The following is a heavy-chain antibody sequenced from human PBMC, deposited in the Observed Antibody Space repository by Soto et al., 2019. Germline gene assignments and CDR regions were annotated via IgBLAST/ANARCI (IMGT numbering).Heavy chain of an antibody. V-gene: IGHV3-30*18. J-gene: IGHJ4*02. CDR3: AKGGRQWLVTSDFNY. Sequence: VQLVESGGGVVQPGRSLRLSCAASGFTFSDYAMHWVRQAPGKGLEWVAVVSHDGRNTHYADSVKGRFTIARDSSTHTVSLEMNSLRAEDTAFYYWAKGGRQWLVTSDFNYWGQGALVTVSS. CDR2: VSHDGRNT. D-gene: IGHD6-19*01. CDR1: GFTFSDYA.